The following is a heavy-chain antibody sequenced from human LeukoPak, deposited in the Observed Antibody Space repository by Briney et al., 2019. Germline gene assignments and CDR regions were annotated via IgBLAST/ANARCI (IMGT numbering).Heavy chain of an antibody. CDR3: ARDFSGWYPIVPYGMDV. CDR1: GYTLTELS. Sequence: ASVKVSCKVSGYTLTELSMHWVRQAPGKGLEWMGGFDPEDGETIYAQKFQGRVTMTEDTSTDTAYMELSSLRSEDTAVYYCARDFSGWYPIVPYGMDVWGQGTTVTVSS. V-gene: IGHV1-24*01. CDR2: FDPEDGET. D-gene: IGHD6-19*01. J-gene: IGHJ6*02.